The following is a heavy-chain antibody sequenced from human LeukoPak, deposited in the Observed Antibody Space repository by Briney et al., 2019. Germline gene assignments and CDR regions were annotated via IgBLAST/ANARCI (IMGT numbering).Heavy chain of an antibody. CDR3: ARGGIAVTGTLRYDY. Sequence: GGSLGLSCAASGFTFRNYWMHWVRQAPGKGLVWVSRIESDGSSTTYADSVKGRFTISRDNAKNTLYLQMNSLRAEDTAKYYCARGGIAVTGTLRYDYWGREPWSPSPQ. CDR2: IESDGSST. V-gene: IGHV3-74*01. J-gene: IGHJ4*02. CDR1: GFTFRNYW. D-gene: IGHD6-19*01.